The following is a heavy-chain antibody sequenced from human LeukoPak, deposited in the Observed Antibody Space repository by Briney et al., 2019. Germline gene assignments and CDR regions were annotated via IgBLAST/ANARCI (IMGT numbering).Heavy chain of an antibody. CDR3: AREVSSSLHYDAFDI. CDR2: ISAYNGNT. Sequence: GASVKVSCKTSGYTFTNYGISWVRQAPGQGLEWMGWISAYNGNTNYAQKLQGRVTMTTDTSTSTAYMELRSLRSDDTAVYYCAREVSSSLHYDAFDIWGQGTMVTVSS. CDR1: GYTFTNYG. D-gene: IGHD6-6*01. V-gene: IGHV1-18*01. J-gene: IGHJ3*02.